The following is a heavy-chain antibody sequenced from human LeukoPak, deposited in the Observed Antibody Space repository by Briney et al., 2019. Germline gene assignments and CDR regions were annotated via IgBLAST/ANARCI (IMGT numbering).Heavy chain of an antibody. V-gene: IGHV4-59*08. Sequence: PSETLSLTCTVSGGSISSYYWSWIRQPPGKGLEWIGYIYYSGSTNYNPSLKSRVTISVDTSKNQFSLKLSSVTAADTAVYYCARPVVPAAIVHWFDPWGQGTLVTVSS. D-gene: IGHD2-2*02. J-gene: IGHJ5*02. CDR2: IYYSGST. CDR1: GGSISSYY. CDR3: ARPVVPAAIVHWFDP.